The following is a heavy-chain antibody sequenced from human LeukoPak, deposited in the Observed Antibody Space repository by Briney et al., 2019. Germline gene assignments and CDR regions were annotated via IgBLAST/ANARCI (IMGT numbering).Heavy chain of an antibody. CDR2: INPSGGST. CDR3: ARDLRSSSWYLALGGPYDMDV. V-gene: IGHV1-46*01. D-gene: IGHD6-13*01. Sequence: ASVKVSCKASGYTFTSYYMHRVRQAPGQGLEWMGIINPSGGSTSYAQKFQGRVTMTRDMSTSTVYMELSSLRSEDTAVYYCARDLRSSSWYLALGGPYDMDVWGKGTTVTVAS. J-gene: IGHJ6*03. CDR1: GYTFTSYY.